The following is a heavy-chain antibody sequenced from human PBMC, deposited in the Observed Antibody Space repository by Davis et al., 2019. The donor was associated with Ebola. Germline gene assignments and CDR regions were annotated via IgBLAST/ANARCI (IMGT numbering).Heavy chain of an antibody. V-gene: IGHV3-48*02. CDR1: GFTFSNYD. D-gene: IGHD3-16*01. Sequence: GGSLRLSCAASGFTFSNYDMNWVRQAPGKGLEWIAHISSSGSPIFYADSVKGRFTVSRDNAKNSVFLQLDSLRDDDTAVYFCTNLGAYPAHYWGQGTLVNVSS. CDR2: ISSSGSPI. J-gene: IGHJ4*02. CDR3: TNLGAYPAHY.